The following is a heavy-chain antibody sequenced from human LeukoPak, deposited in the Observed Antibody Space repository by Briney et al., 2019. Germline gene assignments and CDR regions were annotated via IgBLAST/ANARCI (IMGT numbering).Heavy chain of an antibody. CDR3: ARGGWLRSYYFDY. J-gene: IGHJ4*02. V-gene: IGHV1-2*02. CDR1: GYTFTGYY. Sequence: ASVKVSCKASGYTFTGYYMHWVRQAPGQGLKWMGWINPNSGGTNYAQKFQGRVTMTRDTSISTAYMELSRLRSDDTAVYYCARGGWLRSYYFDYWGQGTLVTVSS. CDR2: INPNSGGT. D-gene: IGHD5-12*01.